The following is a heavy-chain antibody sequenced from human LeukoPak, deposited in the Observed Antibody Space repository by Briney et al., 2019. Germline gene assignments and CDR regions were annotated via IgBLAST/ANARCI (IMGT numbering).Heavy chain of an antibody. J-gene: IGHJ6*03. CDR2: IYYSGST. CDR3: ARELTYYYYMDV. Sequence: SETLSLTCTVSGGSISSYYWSWIRQPPGKGLEWIGYIYYSGSTNYNPSLKSRVTISVDTSKNQFSLKLSSVTAADTAVYYCARELTYYYYMDVWGKGTTVTVSS. V-gene: IGHV4-59*01. CDR1: GGSISSYY.